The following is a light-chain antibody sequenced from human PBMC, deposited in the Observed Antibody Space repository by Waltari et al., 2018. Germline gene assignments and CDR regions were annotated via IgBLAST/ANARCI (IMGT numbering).Light chain of an antibody. J-gene: IGKJ4*01. CDR2: AAS. V-gene: IGKV1-9*01. Sequence: DIQLTQSPSFLSASVRDRVTITCRASQGISTYLPWYQQKPGKAPKLLIYAASTLQSDIPSRFSGSGSGTEFTLTISSLQPEDFATYYCLHLNNFPLSFGGGTKVELK. CDR1: QGISTY. CDR3: LHLNNFPLS.